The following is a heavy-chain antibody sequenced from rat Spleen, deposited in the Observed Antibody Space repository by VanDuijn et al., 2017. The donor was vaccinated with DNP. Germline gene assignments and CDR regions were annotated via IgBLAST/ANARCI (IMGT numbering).Heavy chain of an antibody. Sequence: EVQLVESGGGLVQPGRSLKVSCAASGFTFSNYGMAWVRQAPTKGLEWVASISYDDSRTNYRDSVKGRFTISRDKPKSTLYLQMDSLRSEDTATYDCARSYYYDGSSSSPFSYWGQGTQVTVSS. CDR3: ARSYYYDGSSSSPFSY. D-gene: IGHD1-12*02. CDR1: GFTFSNYG. V-gene: IGHV5-29*01. CDR2: ISYDDSRT. J-gene: IGHJ3*01.